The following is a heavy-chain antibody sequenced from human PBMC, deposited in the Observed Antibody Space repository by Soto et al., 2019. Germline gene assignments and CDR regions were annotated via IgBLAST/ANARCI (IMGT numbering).Heavy chain of an antibody. V-gene: IGHV3-33*01. Sequence: QVQLVESGGGVVQPGRSLRLSCATSGFSLSSYGMHWVRQAPGKGLEWVAVIGYYGRNEYYEASVRGRFIISRDNSKGTLYLQMNRLRVEDTAVYYCAREIGYSSTWPSYWGQGTLVTVSS. CDR2: IGYYGRNE. J-gene: IGHJ4*02. CDR1: GFSLSSYG. CDR3: AREIGYSSTWPSY. D-gene: IGHD6-13*01.